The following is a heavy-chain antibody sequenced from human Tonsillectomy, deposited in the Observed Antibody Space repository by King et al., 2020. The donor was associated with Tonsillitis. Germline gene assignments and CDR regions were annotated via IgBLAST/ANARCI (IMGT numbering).Heavy chain of an antibody. CDR3: GRSEGGVFDP. Sequence: QLQESGPGLVKPSQTLSLTCTVSGGSISGGAYYWSWIRQHPGKGLEWIGYIYYSGNTYYNPSLKSRLTISLDTSKNQFSLNLSSVTAAATAGYYCGRSEGGVFDPWGQGTLVTVSS. CDR2: IYYSGNT. V-gene: IGHV4-31*03. D-gene: IGHD2-15*01. CDR1: GGSISGGAYY. J-gene: IGHJ5*02.